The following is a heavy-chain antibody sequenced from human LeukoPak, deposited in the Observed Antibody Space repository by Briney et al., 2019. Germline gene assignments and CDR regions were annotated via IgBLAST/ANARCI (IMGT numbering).Heavy chain of an antibody. J-gene: IGHJ4*02. Sequence: GGSLRLSCAASGFTFSHYSMHWVRQAPGKGLEYVSAINSNRDDTYYANSVKGRFTISRDNFKNTLYLQMGSLRAEDMAVYYCARDPGRSPDYWGQGTLVTVSS. D-gene: IGHD1-26*01. CDR3: ARDPGRSPDY. CDR1: GFTFSHYS. V-gene: IGHV3-64*01. CDR2: INSNRDDT.